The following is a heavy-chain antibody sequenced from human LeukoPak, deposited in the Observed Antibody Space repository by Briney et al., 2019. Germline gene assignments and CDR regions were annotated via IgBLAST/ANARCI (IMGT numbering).Heavy chain of an antibody. J-gene: IGHJ4*02. V-gene: IGHV3-23*01. Sequence: QPGGSLRLSCAASGFTFSSYAMSWVRQAPGKGLEWDSAISGSGGSTYYADSVKGRFTISRDNSKNTLYLQMNSLRAEDTAVYYCAKAHYYDSSGKVGGDIFDYWGQGTLVTVSS. CDR2: ISGSGGST. CDR3: AKAHYYDSSGKVGGDIFDY. CDR1: GFTFSSYA. D-gene: IGHD3-22*01.